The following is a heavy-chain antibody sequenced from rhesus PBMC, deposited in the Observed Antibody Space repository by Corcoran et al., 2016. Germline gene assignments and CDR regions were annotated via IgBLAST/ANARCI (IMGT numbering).Heavy chain of an antibody. V-gene: IGHV4S10*01. J-gene: IGHJ4*01. D-gene: IGHD1-38*01. Sequence: VQLQESGPGVVKPSETLSLTCAVSGGSISDSYRWSWIRQPPGKGLDWIGHIYGSSTSTNYNPSLKSRVTLSKDTSKNQFSLKLSSVTAADTAVYYCARELTWFFDYWGQGVLVTVSS. CDR2: IYGSSTST. CDR3: ARELTWFFDY. CDR1: GGSISDSYR.